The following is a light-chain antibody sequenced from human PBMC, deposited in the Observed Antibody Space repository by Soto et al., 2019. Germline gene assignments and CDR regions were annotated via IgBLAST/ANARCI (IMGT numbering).Light chain of an antibody. Sequence: QSALTQPASVSGSPGQSITISCTGTSSDVGGYNHVSWYQHHPGKAPKLMIYEAFNRPSGVSNRFAGSKSGNTASLTISGLQAEDEADYYCSSYTSSTTPYVFGHGTKLTVL. V-gene: IGLV2-14*01. CDR3: SSYTSSTTPYV. J-gene: IGLJ1*01. CDR1: SSDVGGYNH. CDR2: EAF.